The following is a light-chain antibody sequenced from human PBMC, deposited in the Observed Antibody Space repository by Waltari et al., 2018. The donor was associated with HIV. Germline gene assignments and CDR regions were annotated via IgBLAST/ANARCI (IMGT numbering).Light chain of an antibody. CDR3: QSYDSSLSGSV. CDR1: SSNTAAGDA. J-gene: IGLJ2*01. V-gene: IGLV1-40*01. Sequence: QAVLTQPHSLSGAPGPRVTIPCTGRSSNTAAGDAAPSYQQLPGTAPKLLIYGNSNRPSGVPARFSGSKSGTSASLAIAGLQAEDEAEYYCQSYDSSLSGSVFGGGTKLTVL. CDR2: GNS.